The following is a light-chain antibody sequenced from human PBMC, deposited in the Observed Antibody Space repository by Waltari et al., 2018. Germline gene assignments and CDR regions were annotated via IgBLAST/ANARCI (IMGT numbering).Light chain of an antibody. J-gene: IGKJ5*01. CDR1: LGISVY. CDR2: AAS. CDR3: QQYNGYPLA. V-gene: IGKV1-16*01. Sequence: DIQMTQSPSSLSASVGDRVTITCRASLGISVYLAWFRQKPGKAPESLIYAASSLESGVSSRFCGSGSGTDFSLTISSLQPEDSATYYCQQYNGYPLAFGQGTRLEIK.